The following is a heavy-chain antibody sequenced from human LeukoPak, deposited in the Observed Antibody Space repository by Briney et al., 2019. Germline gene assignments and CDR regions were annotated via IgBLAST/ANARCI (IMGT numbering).Heavy chain of an antibody. Sequence: GGSLRLSCAASGFTFSSYAMSWVRQAPGKGLEWVSSISGSGNRTYYADPVKGRFTISRDNSKNTLFLQMNSLRAEDTAVYYCAKNLYCGGGSCYPSALGMDVWGQGTTVTVSS. J-gene: IGHJ6*02. CDR1: GFTFSSYA. CDR2: ISGSGNRT. CDR3: AKNLYCGGGSCYPSALGMDV. V-gene: IGHV3-23*01. D-gene: IGHD2-15*01.